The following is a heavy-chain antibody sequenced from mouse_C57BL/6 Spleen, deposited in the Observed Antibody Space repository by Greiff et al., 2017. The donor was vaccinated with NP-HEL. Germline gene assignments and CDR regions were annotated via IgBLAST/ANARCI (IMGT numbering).Heavy chain of an antibody. CDR1: GYAFSSSW. J-gene: IGHJ4*01. Sequence: VKLQESGPELVKPGASVKISCKASGYAFSSSWMNWMKQRPGKGLEWIGRIYPGDGDTNYNGKFKGKATLTADKSSSTAYMQLSSLISEDSAVYFCAREGLRQGGRAMDYWGQGTSVTVSS. D-gene: IGHD2-4*01. CDR2: IYPGDGDT. V-gene: IGHV1-82*01. CDR3: AREGLRQGGRAMDY.